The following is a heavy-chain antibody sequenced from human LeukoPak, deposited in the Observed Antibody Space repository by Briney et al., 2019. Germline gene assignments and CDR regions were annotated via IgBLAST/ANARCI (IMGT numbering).Heavy chain of an antibody. CDR3: ARAGGPPTAMGFDP. V-gene: IGHV3-74*01. CDR1: GFTFSNSW. J-gene: IGHJ5*02. D-gene: IGHD2-2*01. CDR2: INTGGNIM. Sequence: GGSLRLSCAASGFTFSNSWMHWVRQTPGKGPVWVSCINTGGNIMRYADSVKGRFTISRDNAKNTLYLQMNSLRVEDTAVYYCARAGGPPTAMGFDPWGQGSLVSVST.